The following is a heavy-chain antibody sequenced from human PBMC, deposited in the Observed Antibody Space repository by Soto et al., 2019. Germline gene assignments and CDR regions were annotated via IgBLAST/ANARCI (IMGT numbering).Heavy chain of an antibody. V-gene: IGHV1-18*04. CDR1: VYTFTIYG. CDR3: ARVLTIFGLVLPLGWFDP. CDR2: ISAYNGNT. Sequence: GASVTVSCEASVYTFTIYGISWVRQAHGQGLEWMGWISAYNGNTNYAQKLQGRVTMTTDTSTSTAYMELRSLRSDDTAVYYCARVLTIFGLVLPLGWFDPWGQGTLVTVSS. D-gene: IGHD3-3*01. J-gene: IGHJ5*02.